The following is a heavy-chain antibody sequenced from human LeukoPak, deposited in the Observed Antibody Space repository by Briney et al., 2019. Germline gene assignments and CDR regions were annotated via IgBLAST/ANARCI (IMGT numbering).Heavy chain of an antibody. CDR2: IIPIFGTA. CDR1: GGTFSSYA. Sequence: ASVKVSCKASGGTFSSYAISWVRQAPGQGLEWMGGIIPIFGTANYAQKFQGRVTITADESTSTAYMELSSLRSDDTAVYYCARDRGIVGAHDAFDIWGQGTMVTVSS. V-gene: IGHV1-69*13. D-gene: IGHD1-26*01. J-gene: IGHJ3*02. CDR3: ARDRGIVGAHDAFDI.